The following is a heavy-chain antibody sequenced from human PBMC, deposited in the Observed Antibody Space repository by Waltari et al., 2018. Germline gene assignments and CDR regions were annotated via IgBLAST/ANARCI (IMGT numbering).Heavy chain of an antibody. Sequence: EVQLVESGGGLIQPGGSLRLSCAASGFTVSSNYMSWVRQAPGKGLEWVSVIYSGGSTYYADSVKGRFTISRDKSKNTLYLQMNSLRAEDTAVYYCARDWSSSGWYLEYWGQGTLVTVSS. CDR1: GFTVSSNY. CDR3: ARDWSSSGWYLEY. J-gene: IGHJ4*02. CDR2: IYSGGST. D-gene: IGHD6-19*01. V-gene: IGHV3-53*01.